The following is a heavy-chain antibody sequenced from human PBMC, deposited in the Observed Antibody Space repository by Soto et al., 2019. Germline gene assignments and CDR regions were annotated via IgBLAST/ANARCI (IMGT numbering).Heavy chain of an antibody. CDR1: GGSFSGYY. V-gene: IGHV4-34*01. J-gene: IGHJ4*02. CDR2: INHSGST. D-gene: IGHD6-13*01. CDR3: ARGQARAAAAGTKQGSGIRGVVDY. Sequence: SETLSLTCAVYGGSFSGYYWSWIRQPPGKGLEWIGEINHSGSTNYNPSLKSRVTISVDTSKNQFSLKLSSVTAADTAVYYCARGQARAAAAGTKQGSGIRGVVDYWGQGTLVTVSS.